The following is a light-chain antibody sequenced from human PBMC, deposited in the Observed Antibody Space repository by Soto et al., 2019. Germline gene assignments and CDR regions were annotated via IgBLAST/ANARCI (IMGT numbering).Light chain of an antibody. J-gene: IGKJ1*01. CDR1: QGISSY. CDR3: HQRQSWPRT. CDR2: AAS. Sequence: AIRMTQSPSSFSASTGDRVTITCRASQGISSYLAWYQQKPGKAPKLLIYAASTLQSGVPSRFSGSGSGTDFTLTISDVQPEDFAVYYCHQRQSWPRTFGQGTKVDIK. V-gene: IGKV1-8*01.